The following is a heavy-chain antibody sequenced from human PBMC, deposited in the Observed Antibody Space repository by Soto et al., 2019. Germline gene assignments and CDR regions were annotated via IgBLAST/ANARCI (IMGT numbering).Heavy chain of an antibody. CDR1: GGSISSGGYY. CDR3: ARGVTMVRGIGLFCFDY. D-gene: IGHD3-10*01. V-gene: IGHV4-31*03. J-gene: IGHJ4*02. Sequence: QVQLRESGPGLVKPSQTLSLTCTVSGGSISSGGYYWSWIRQHPGKGLEWIGYIYYSGSTYYNPSRKSRVTLSVDTSKNQFSLKLSSVTAADTAVYYCARGVTMVRGIGLFCFDYWGQGTLVTVSS. CDR2: IYYSGST.